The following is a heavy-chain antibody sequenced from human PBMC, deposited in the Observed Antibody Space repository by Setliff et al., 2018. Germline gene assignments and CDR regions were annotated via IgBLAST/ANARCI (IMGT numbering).Heavy chain of an antibody. CDR3: APGPRVSRNYLTWLGS. J-gene: IGHJ5*01. Sequence: GGSLRLSCSVSGITFINAWMTWVRQAPGKGPEWVGRIKSSREGATSDYGAPAKGRFTISRDDSKQMIFLQMHNLKTEDTGFYYCAPGPRVSRNYLTWLGSLGQGTLVTVSS. V-gene: IGHV3-15*01. D-gene: IGHD3-22*01. CDR2: IKSSREGATS. CDR1: GITFINAW.